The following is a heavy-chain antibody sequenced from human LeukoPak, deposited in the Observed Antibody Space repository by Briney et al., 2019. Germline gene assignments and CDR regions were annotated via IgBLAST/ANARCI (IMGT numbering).Heavy chain of an antibody. CDR1: GGSISSGDYY. V-gene: IGHV4-30-4*01. J-gene: IGHJ4*02. CDR3: ARERRDCSGGSCYYDFDY. CDR2: IYYSGST. D-gene: IGHD2-15*01. Sequence: PSETLSLTCTVSGGSISSGDYYWSWVRQPRGKGLEWIVYIYYSGSTYYNPSLKSRFTISVNRAKNEFSLKLSSVTAADTAVYYCARERRDCSGGSCYYDFDYWGQGTLVTVSS.